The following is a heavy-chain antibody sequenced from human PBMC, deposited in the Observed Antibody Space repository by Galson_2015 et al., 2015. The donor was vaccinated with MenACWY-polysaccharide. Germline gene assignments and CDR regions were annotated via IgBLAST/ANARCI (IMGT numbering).Heavy chain of an antibody. J-gene: IGHJ4*02. V-gene: IGHV3-23*01. CDR2: ISDRVDST. D-gene: IGHD5-24*01. CDR1: GVTLSNYG. Sequence: SLRLSCAGSGVTLSNYGMSWVRQAPGKGLEWVSVISDRVDSTHYADSAKGRFTVSRDNSRNTLYLQMNSPRGDDTAVYYCARGALDKDGHNHEVFDYWGQGTLVTVSS. CDR3: ARGALDKDGHNHEVFDY.